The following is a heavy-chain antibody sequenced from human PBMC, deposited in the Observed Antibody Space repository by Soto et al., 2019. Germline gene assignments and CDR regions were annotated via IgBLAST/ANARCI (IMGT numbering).Heavy chain of an antibody. V-gene: IGHV4-34*01. Sequence: SETLSLTCAVYGGSFSGYYWSWIRQPPGKGLEWIGEINHSGSTNYNPSLKSRVNISVDTSKNQFSLKLSSVTAADTAVYYCERGETYDAFDIWGQGAMVTVSS. CDR2: INHSGST. CDR3: ERGETYDAFDI. CDR1: GGSFSGYY. J-gene: IGHJ3*02.